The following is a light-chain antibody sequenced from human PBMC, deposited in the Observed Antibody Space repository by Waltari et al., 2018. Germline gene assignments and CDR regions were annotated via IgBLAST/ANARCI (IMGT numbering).Light chain of an antibody. Sequence: VILTQSPATLYLSPGERATLSCRASQSVSTYLAWYQQKPGQAPRLLIYGASSRATGIPDRFSGSGSGTDFTLTISSLEPEDVGVYHCYQHSSGYSFGQGTKVEIK. CDR1: QSVSTY. J-gene: IGKJ2*03. CDR3: YQHSSGYS. CDR2: GAS. V-gene: IGKV3-11*01.